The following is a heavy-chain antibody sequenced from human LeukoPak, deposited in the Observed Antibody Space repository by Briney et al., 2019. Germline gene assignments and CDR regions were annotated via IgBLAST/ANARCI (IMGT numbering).Heavy chain of an antibody. J-gene: IGHJ5*02. V-gene: IGHV1-8*01. CDR3: ATKSYYGSGKPWFDP. Sequence: GASVKVSCKASGYTFTTYDINWVRQATGQGLEWMGWMNPNSGNTAYAQKFQGRVTMTRNTSISTAYMELSSLTSEDTAVYYCATKSYYGSGKPWFDPWGQGTLVTVSS. CDR2: MNPNSGNT. CDR1: GYTFTTYD. D-gene: IGHD3-10*01.